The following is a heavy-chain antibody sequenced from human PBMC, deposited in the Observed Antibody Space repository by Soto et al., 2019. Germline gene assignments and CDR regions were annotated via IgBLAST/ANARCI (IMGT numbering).Heavy chain of an antibody. V-gene: IGHV4-59*08. Sequence: NPSETLSLTCTVSGGSISSYYWSWIRQPPGKGLEWIGYIYYSGSTNYNPSLKSRVTISVDTSKNQFSLKLSSVTAADTAVYYCARRYHGTGWYYFDYRGQGTLVPVSS. CDR3: ARRYHGTGWYYFDY. CDR1: GGSISSYY. CDR2: IYYSGST. J-gene: IGHJ4*02. D-gene: IGHD6-19*01.